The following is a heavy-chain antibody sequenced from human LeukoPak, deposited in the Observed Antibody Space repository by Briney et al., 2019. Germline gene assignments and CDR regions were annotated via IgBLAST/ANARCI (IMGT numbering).Heavy chain of an antibody. Sequence: PSETLSLTCTVSGGSISSYYWSWIRQPAGKGLEWIGRIYTSGSTNYNPSLKSRVTISVDTSKNQFSLKLSSVTAAETGVYYCARLPRSSGWYKRNWLDPWGQGTLVTVSS. J-gene: IGHJ5*02. CDR2: IYTSGST. V-gene: IGHV4-4*07. CDR1: GGSISSYY. CDR3: ARLPRSSGWYKRNWLDP. D-gene: IGHD6-19*01.